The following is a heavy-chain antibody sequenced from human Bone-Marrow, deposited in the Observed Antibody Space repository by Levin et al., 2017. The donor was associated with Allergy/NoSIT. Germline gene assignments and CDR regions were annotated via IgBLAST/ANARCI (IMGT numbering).Heavy chain of an antibody. J-gene: IGHJ3*01. V-gene: IGHV4-39*07. CDR3: ARAGRYDY. CDR1: GSSISGSAYY. CDR2: INHSGST. Sequence: SETLSLTCTVSGSSISGSAYYWGWIRQPPGKGLEWIGSINHSGSTYYNPSLKSRVTISVDTSKSQFSLKLSSVTAADTAVYYCARAGRYDYWGQGTMVTVSS. D-gene: IGHD3-9*01.